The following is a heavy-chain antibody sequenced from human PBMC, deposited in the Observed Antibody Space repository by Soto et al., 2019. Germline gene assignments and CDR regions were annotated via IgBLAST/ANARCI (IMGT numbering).Heavy chain of an antibody. J-gene: IGHJ3*01. D-gene: IGHD1-26*01. CDR3: ARAGGRYAITAYDV. Sequence: PSETLSLTCTVSGGSISSYYWSWIRQPPGKGLEWIGYFFYSGSTNYNPSLKSRVTISVDTSKNQFSLRLSSVTAADTAVYYCARAGGRYAITAYDVWGPGTLVTVSS. CDR1: GGSISSYY. CDR2: FFYSGST. V-gene: IGHV4-59*01.